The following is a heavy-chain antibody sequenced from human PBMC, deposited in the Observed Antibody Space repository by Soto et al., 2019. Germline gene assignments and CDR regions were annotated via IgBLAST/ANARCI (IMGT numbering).Heavy chain of an antibody. CDR1: GGSISSSSYY. CDR2: IYYSGST. CDR3: ATALELRFDY. Sequence: PSETLSLTCTVSGGSISSSSYYWGWIRQPPGKGLEWIGSIYYSGSTYYNPSLKSRVTISVDTSKNQFSLKLSSVTAADTAVYYCATALELRFDYWGQGTLVTVSS. D-gene: IGHD1-7*01. J-gene: IGHJ4*02. V-gene: IGHV4-39*01.